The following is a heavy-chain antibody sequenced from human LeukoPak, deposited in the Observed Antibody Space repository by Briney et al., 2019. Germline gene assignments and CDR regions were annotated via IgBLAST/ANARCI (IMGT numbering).Heavy chain of an antibody. CDR3: ARLSGVPVHWFDP. V-gene: IGHV4-4*02. CDR1: GVSISTSNW. J-gene: IGHJ5*02. Sequence: SETLSLTCAVSGVSISTSNWWSWIRQPPGKGLEWIGEIYHSGYTNHNPSLKSRVTMSVDKSKNQFSLKLSSVTAADTAVYYCARLSGVPVHWFDPWGQGTLVTVSS. D-gene: IGHD3-10*01. CDR2: IYHSGYT.